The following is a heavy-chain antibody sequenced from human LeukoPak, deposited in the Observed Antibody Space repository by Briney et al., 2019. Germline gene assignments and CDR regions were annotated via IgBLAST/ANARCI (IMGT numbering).Heavy chain of an antibody. D-gene: IGHD1-1*01. CDR1: GFTFSSYA. CDR3: ARYRRHTGTTEPYDSFDI. V-gene: IGHV3-23*01. J-gene: IGHJ3*02. CDR2: ISASGLST. Sequence: PGGSLTLSCAVSGFTFSSYAMSWVRQAPGKGLEWVSAISASGLSTYYVDSVKGRFTISRDNSKNTLYLQMTSLRAEDTALYYCARYRRHTGTTEPYDSFDIWGRGTMVTVSS.